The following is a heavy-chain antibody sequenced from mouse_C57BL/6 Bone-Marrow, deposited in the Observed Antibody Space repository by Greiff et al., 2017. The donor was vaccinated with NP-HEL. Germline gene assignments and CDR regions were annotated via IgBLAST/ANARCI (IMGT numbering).Heavy chain of an antibody. CDR3: ASVITTVVARAMDY. V-gene: IGHV3-6*01. J-gene: IGHJ4*01. CDR2: ISYDGSN. D-gene: IGHD1-1*01. CDR1: GYSITSGYY. Sequence: ESGPGLVKPSQSLSLTCSVTGYSITSGYYWNWIRQFPGNKLEWMGYISYDGSNNYNPSLKNRISITRVTSKNQFFLKLNSVTTEDTATYYCASVITTVVARAMDYWGQGTSVTVSS.